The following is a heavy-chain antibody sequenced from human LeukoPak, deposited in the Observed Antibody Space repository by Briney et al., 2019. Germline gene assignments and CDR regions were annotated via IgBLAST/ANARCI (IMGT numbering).Heavy chain of an antibody. V-gene: IGHV3-48*01. J-gene: IGHJ4*02. CDR2: ISSNGSTI. CDR1: ALTFSDYS. Sequence: GGSLGLSCAASALTFSDYSMNWVRQAPGKGLEWISYISSNGSTIYYAASVKGRFTISRDSAKNSLYLQMNGLRAEDTAIYYCARGPKTSFDYWGQGTLVTVSS. CDR3: ARGPKTSFDY.